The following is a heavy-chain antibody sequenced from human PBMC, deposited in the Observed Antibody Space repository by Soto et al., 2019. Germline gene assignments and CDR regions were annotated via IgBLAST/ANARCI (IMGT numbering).Heavy chain of an antibody. CDR2: INHSGST. Sequence: LPLTCAVYGGSFSGYYWSWIRQPPGKGLEWIGEINHSGSTNYNPSLKSRVTISVDTSKNQFSLKLSSVTAADTAVYYCARGSYDFWSGYGSYFDYWGQGTLVTVSS. J-gene: IGHJ4*02. D-gene: IGHD3-3*01. CDR1: GGSFSGYY. CDR3: ARGSYDFWSGYGSYFDY. V-gene: IGHV4-34*01.